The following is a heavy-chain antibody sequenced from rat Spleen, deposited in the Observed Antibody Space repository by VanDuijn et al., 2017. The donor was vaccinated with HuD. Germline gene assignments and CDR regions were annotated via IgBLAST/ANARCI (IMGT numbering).Heavy chain of an antibody. CDR3: TRRGIITTTFDH. V-gene: IGHV2S63*01. CDR2: MWTAGTT. Sequence: EVQLRESGPGLVQPSQTLSLTCTVSGFSLTDYSVHWVRQPPGKGLEWMGVMWTAGTTTHNSVLKSRLTISRDTSKSQVFLKMNSLQTDDTAIYFCTRRGIITTTFDHWGQGVMVTVSS. J-gene: IGHJ2*01. D-gene: IGHD1-10*01. CDR1: GFSLTDYS.